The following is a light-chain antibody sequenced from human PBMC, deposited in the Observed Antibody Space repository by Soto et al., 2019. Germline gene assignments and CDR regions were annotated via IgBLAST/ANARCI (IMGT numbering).Light chain of an antibody. CDR3: QHYGRSAYT. CDR2: GAS. Sequence: EIVLTQSPGTLSLSAGERATLSCRASQSVSSNYLAWYQQKPGQAPRLLIYGASSRPTGIPDRFSGSGAGTDFTLTISRLAPEDLAVYYCQHYGRSAYTFGQGTTLEIK. CDR1: QSVSSNY. V-gene: IGKV3-20*01. J-gene: IGKJ2*01.